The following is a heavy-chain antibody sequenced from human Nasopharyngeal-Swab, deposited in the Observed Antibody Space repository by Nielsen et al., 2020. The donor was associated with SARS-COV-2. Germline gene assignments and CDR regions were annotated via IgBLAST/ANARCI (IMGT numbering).Heavy chain of an antibody. J-gene: IGHJ4*02. CDR1: GFTFSRAW. D-gene: IGHD3-9*01. V-gene: IGHV3-15*01. CDR3: TIIPLDILTGYYQYYFDY. Sequence: GESLKISCAASGFTFSRAWMSWVRQAPGKGLEWVGRIKSKTDGGTTDYAAPVKGRFTISRDDSKNTLYLQMNSLKTEDTAVYYCTIIPLDILTGYYQYYFDYWGQGTLVTVSS. CDR2: IKSKTDGGTT.